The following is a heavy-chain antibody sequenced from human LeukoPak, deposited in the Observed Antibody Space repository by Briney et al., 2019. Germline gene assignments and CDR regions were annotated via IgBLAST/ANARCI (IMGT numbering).Heavy chain of an antibody. Sequence: GGSLRLSCAVSGFAFGSEAMNWVRQAPGKGLEWVSSISSSSSNIYYADSVKGRFTISRDNAKNSVYLQMNSLRAEDTAVYYCAMTFDYWGQGTLVTVSS. CDR1: GFAFGSEA. V-gene: IGHV3-21*01. CDR3: AMTFDY. J-gene: IGHJ4*02. CDR2: ISSSSSNI.